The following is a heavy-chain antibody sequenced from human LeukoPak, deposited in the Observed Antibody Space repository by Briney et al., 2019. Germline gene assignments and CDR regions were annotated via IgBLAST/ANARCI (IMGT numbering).Heavy chain of an antibody. D-gene: IGHD6-6*01. CDR2: INHSGST. CDR3: ARGSIAARRGANWFDP. J-gene: IGHJ5*02. Sequence: PSETLSLTCAVYGGSFSGYYWSWIRQPPGKGLEWIGEINHSGSTNYNPSLKSRVTISVDTSKNQFSLKLSSVTAADRAVYYCARGSIAARRGANWFDPWGQGTLVTVSS. CDR1: GGSFSGYY. V-gene: IGHV4-34*01.